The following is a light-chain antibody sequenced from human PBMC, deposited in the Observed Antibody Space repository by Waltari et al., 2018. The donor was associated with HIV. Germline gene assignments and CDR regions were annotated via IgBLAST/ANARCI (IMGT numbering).Light chain of an antibody. CDR1: QNIPNLS. CDR3: QQYGFLPYT. CDR2: GVS. V-gene: IGKV3-20*01. J-gene: IGKJ2*01. Sequence: EIVLTQAPGTLSLSPGERVTLSCRASQNIPNLSLAWYQQRPGQAPRLLMKGVSSRAADIPDRFGGSGSGTDFTLTISRLEPEDFAEYYCQQYGFLPYTFGPGTKLEMK.